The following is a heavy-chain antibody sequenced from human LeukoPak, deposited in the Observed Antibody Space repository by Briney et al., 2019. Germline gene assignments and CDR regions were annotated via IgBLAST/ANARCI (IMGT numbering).Heavy chain of an antibody. CDR1: GYSISSGYY. Sequence: SETLSLTCAVSGYSISSGYYWGWIQQPPGKGLEWIGSIYHSGSTYYNPSLKSRVTISVDTSKNQFSPKLSSVTAADTAVYYCARRSDVLLWFGELFSAFDIWGQGTMVTVSS. CDR2: IYHSGST. J-gene: IGHJ3*02. CDR3: ARRSDVLLWFGELFSAFDI. D-gene: IGHD3-10*01. V-gene: IGHV4-38-2*01.